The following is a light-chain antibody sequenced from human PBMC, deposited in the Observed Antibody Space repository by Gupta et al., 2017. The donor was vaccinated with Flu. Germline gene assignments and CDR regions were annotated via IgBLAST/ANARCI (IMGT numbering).Light chain of an antibody. J-gene: IGLJ2*01. Sequence: QSALTQPASVSGSPGQSIATSCHGTSSEIGGYAYVSWYQAHPGNAPKLILFEVTRRPAGISDRFSGSRSGNTASLTISGLLAEDEAFYYCSSYTNANTVVVFGGGTKLTVL. CDR1: SSEIGGYAY. CDR2: EVT. V-gene: IGLV2-14*01. CDR3: SSYTNANTVVV.